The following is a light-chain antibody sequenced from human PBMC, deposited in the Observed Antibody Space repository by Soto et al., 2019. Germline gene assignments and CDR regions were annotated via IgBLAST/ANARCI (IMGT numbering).Light chain of an antibody. CDR1: QSISSW. CDR3: QQYNSYSIT. V-gene: IGKV1-5*01. Sequence: DIQMTQSPSTLSASVGDRVTITCRASQSISSWLAGYQQKPGKAPKLLIYDASSSECGVPSRFSGNGSGTEFTLTISSLQPDDFATYYCQQYNSYSITFGPGTKVDIK. J-gene: IGKJ3*01. CDR2: DAS.